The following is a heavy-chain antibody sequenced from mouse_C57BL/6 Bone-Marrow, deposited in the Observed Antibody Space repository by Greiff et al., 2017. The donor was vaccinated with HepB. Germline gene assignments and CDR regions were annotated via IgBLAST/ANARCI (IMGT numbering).Heavy chain of an antibody. V-gene: IGHV5-6*01. CDR3: ARSVVITTVVAPYAMDY. J-gene: IGHJ4*01. CDR1: GFTFSSYG. CDR2: ISSGGSYT. Sequence: EVHLVESGGDLVKPGGSLKLSCAASGFTFSSYGMSWVRQTPDKRLEWVATISSGGSYTYYPDSVKGRFTISRDNAKNTLYLQMSSLKSEDTAMYYCARSVVITTVVAPYAMDYWGQGTSVTVSS. D-gene: IGHD1-1*01.